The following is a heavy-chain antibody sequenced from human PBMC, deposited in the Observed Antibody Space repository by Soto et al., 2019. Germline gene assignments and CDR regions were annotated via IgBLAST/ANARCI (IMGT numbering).Heavy chain of an antibody. CDR3: ATDLGYCSGGSCYSEYYMDV. V-gene: IGHV4-59*01. Sequence: SETLSLTCTVSGGSISSYYWSWIRQPPGKGLEWIGYIYYSGSTNYNPSLKSRVTISVDTSKNQFSLKLSSVTAADTAVYYCATDLGYCSGGSCYSEYYMDVWGKGTTVTVSS. J-gene: IGHJ6*03. D-gene: IGHD2-15*01. CDR1: GGSISSYY. CDR2: IYYSGST.